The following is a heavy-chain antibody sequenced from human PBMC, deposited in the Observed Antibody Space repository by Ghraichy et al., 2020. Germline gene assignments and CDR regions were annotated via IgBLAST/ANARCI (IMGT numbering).Heavy chain of an antibody. CDR2: IYYSGST. Sequence: TLSLTCAVSGGSISNGGYYWTWIRQLPGKGLEWIGYIYYSGSTYYNPSLKSRVTISLDTSKSQFSLKLSSVTAADTAIYYCARGGSLGVYGTSYWYFDVWGRGSLVTVSS. V-gene: IGHV4-31*11. CDR3: ARGGSLGVYGTSYWYFDV. J-gene: IGHJ2*01. CDR1: GGSISNGGYY. D-gene: IGHD2-8*02.